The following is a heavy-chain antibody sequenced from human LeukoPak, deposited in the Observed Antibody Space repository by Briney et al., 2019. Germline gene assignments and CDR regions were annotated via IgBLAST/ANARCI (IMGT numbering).Heavy chain of an antibody. V-gene: IGHV3-53*01. CDR1: GFTVSSNY. CDR3: AKDTGRIVDSGGYYYRGYFDY. Sequence: GGSLRLSCAASGFTVSSNYMSWVRQAPGKGLEWVSVIYSGGSTYYADSVKGRFTISRDNSKNTLYLQMNSLKAEDTAVYYCAKDTGRIVDSGGYYYRGYFDYWGQGTLVTVSS. J-gene: IGHJ4*02. CDR2: IYSGGST. D-gene: IGHD3-22*01.